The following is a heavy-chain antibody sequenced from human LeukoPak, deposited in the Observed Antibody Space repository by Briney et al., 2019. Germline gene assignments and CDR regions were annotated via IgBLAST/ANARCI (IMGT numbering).Heavy chain of an antibody. CDR2: ISWNSGFI. CDR3: AGGRTYSSSTLEDY. V-gene: IGHV3-9*01. D-gene: IGHD6-13*01. CDR1: GFSFDDYA. J-gene: IGHJ4*02. Sequence: GGSLRLSCAASGFSFDDYAMHWVRQAPGKGLEWVSSISWNSGFIVYADSVKGRFTISRDNAKKSLYLQMNSLRAEDTAVYYCAGGRTYSSSTLEDYWGQGTLVTVSS.